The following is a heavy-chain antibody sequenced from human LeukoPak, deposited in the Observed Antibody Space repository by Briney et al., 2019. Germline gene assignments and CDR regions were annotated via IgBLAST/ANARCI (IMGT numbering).Heavy chain of an antibody. CDR3: ARHVRFLEWLSSYYFDY. CDR2: IYYSGTT. V-gene: IGHV4-39*01. D-gene: IGHD3-3*01. CDR1: GGSFSGYY. J-gene: IGHJ4*02. Sequence: SETLSLTCGVYGGSFSGYYWGWIRQPPGKGLEWIGSIYYSGTTYYNPSLKSRVTISVDTSKSQFSLRLTSVTAADTAVYYCARHVRFLEWLSSYYFDYRGQGTLVTVSS.